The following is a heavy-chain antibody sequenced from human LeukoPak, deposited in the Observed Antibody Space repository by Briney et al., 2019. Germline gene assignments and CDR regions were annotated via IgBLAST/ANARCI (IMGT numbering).Heavy chain of an antibody. CDR1: GGSFRGYY. V-gene: IGHV4-34*01. Sequence: SETLSLTCAVYGGSFRGYYWSWIRQPPGKGLEWIGEINHSGSTNYNPSLKSRVTISVDTSKNQFSLKLSSVTAADTAVYYCANIDYYSSSSSFMDVWGKGTTVTVSS. J-gene: IGHJ6*03. CDR3: ANIDYYSSSSSFMDV. D-gene: IGHD6-6*01. CDR2: INHSGST.